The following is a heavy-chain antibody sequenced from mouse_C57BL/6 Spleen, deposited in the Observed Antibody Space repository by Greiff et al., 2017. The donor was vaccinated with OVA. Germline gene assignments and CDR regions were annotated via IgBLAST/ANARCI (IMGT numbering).Heavy chain of an antibody. D-gene: IGHD1-1*01. V-gene: IGHV1-64*01. CDR3: ARERDPFITTVVAPFDY. CDR2: IHPNSGST. CDR1: GYTFTSYW. J-gene: IGHJ2*01. Sequence: VQLQQPGAELVKPGASVKLSCKASGYTFTSYWMHWVKQRPGQGLEWIGMIHPNSGSTNYNEKFKSKATLTVDKSSSTAYMQLSSLTSEDSAVYYCARERDPFITTVVAPFDYWGQGTTLTVSS.